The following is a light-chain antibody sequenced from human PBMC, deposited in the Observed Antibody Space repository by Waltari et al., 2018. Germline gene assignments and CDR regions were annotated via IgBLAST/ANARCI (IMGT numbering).Light chain of an antibody. V-gene: IGKV1-5*03. CDR2: KAS. Sequence: DIQMTQSPSTLSASVGDRVTITCRDSQSISSWLAWYQQKPGKAPKLLLYKASSLESGVPSRFSGSGSGTEFTLTISSLQPDDFAMYYCQQYNSYSITFGQGTRLEIK. J-gene: IGKJ5*01. CDR3: QQYNSYSIT. CDR1: QSISSW.